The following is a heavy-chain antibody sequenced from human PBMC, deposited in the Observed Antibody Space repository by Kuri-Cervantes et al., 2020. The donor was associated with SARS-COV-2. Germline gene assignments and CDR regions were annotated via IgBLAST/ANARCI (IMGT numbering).Heavy chain of an antibody. CDR1: GGSISSGGYS. J-gene: IGHJ3*02. D-gene: IGHD4-23*01. V-gene: IGHV4-30-2*01. CDR3: AAWVVTTWGAFDI. CDR2: IYHSGST. Sequence: LRLSCAVSGGSISSGGYSWSWIRQPPGKGLEWIGYIYHSGSTYYNPSLKSRVTISVDRSKNQFSLKLSSVTAADTAVYYCAAWVVTTWGAFDIWGQGTMVTVSS.